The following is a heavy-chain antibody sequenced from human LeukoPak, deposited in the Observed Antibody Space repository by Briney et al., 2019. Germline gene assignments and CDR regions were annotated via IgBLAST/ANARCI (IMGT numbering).Heavy chain of an antibody. V-gene: IGHV7-4-1*02. CDR2: INTNTGNP. D-gene: IGHD3-22*01. CDR3: ARDQRITMIVVHGMDV. CDR1: GYTFTSYA. J-gene: IGHJ6*02. Sequence: GASVKVSCKASGYTFTSYAVNWVRQAPGQGLEWMGWINTNTGNPTYAQGFTGRFVFSLDTSVSTAFLQISSLKAEDTAVYYCARDQRITMIVVHGMDVWGQGTTVTVSS.